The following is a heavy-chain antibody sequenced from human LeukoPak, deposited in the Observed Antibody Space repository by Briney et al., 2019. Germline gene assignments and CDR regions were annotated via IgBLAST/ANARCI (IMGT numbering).Heavy chain of an antibody. CDR1: GFTFSSYA. CDR3: AKDPGAGWSPNALYAFDI. D-gene: IGHD6-19*01. V-gene: IGHV3-30-3*01. J-gene: IGHJ3*02. Sequence: PGGSLRLSCAASGFTFSSYAMHWVRQAPGKGLEWVAVISYDGSNKYYADSVKGRFTISRDNSKNTLYLQMNSLRAEDTAVYCCAKDPGAGWSPNALYAFDIWGQGTMVTVSS. CDR2: ISYDGSNK.